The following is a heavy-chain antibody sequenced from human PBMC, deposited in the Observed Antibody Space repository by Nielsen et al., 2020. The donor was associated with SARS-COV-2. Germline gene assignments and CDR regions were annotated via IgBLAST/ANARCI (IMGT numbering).Heavy chain of an antibody. CDR1: GGSISSYY. V-gene: IGHV4-59*01. J-gene: IGHJ4*02. D-gene: IGHD3-22*01. CDR3: ARGLEYYDSSGPMGY. CDR2: IYYSGST. Sequence: SETLSLTCTVSGGSISSYYWSWIRQPPGEGLEWIGYIYYSGSTNYNPSLKSRVTISVDTSKNQFSLKLSSVTAADTAVYYCARGLEYYDSSGPMGYWGQGTLVTVSS.